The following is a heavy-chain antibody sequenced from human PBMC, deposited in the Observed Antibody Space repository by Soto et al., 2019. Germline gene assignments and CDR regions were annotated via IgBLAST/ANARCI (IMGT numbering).Heavy chain of an antibody. J-gene: IGHJ4*02. CDR3: ARDLMEQPRY. D-gene: IGHD1-1*01. CDR1: GYTFTSYD. V-gene: IGHV1-46*01. CDR2: INPSGGST. Sequence: ASVKVSCKSSGYTFTSYDMHWVRQAPGQGLEWMGIINPSGGSTSYAQKFQGRVTMTRDTSTSTVYMELSSLRSEDTAVYYCARDLMEQPRYWGQGTLVTVSS.